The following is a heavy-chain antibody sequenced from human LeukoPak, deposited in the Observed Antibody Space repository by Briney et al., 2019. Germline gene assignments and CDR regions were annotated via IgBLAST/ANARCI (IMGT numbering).Heavy chain of an antibody. J-gene: IGHJ4*02. Sequence: ASVKVSCKASGYTFTGYYMHWVRQAPGQGLEWMGRINPNSGGTNYAQKFQGRVTMTRDTSISTACMELSRLRSDDTAVYYCARTIVGATRHDYWGQGTLVTVSS. V-gene: IGHV1-2*06. CDR1: GYTFTGYY. CDR2: INPNSGGT. D-gene: IGHD1-26*01. CDR3: ARTIVGATRHDY.